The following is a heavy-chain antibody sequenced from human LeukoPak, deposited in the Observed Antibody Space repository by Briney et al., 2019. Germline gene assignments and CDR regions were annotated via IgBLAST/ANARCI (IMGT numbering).Heavy chain of an antibody. D-gene: IGHD6-13*01. CDR2: IYSSGSS. CDR3: ARQYRPSSCWQLPYWYFDL. J-gene: IGHJ2*01. V-gene: IGHV4-39*01. CDR1: GDSISSSSYC. Sequence: PSETLSLTCTVSGDSISSSSYCWGWIRQPPGKGLEWIGSIYSSGSSNYNPSLKSRVTISVDTSKNQFSLRLSSVTAADMAVYYWARQYRPSSCWQLPYWYFDLWGRGTLVTVSS.